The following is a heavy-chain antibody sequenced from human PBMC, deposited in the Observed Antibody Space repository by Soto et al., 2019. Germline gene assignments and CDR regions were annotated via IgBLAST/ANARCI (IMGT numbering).Heavy chain of an antibody. CDR1: GGSFRGDN. D-gene: IGHD1-26*01. CDR3: ARAPSSGSYVNAFGV. CDR2: INHSGST. J-gene: IGHJ3*01. Sequence: SETLSLTCAAKGGSFRGDNWSWIRQTPGKGLEWIGEINHSGSTNYNPSLKSRVTISVDTSKNQFSLKLSYVTAADTAVYSCARAPSSGSYVNAFGVWGHGSMVTVS. V-gene: IGHV4-34*01.